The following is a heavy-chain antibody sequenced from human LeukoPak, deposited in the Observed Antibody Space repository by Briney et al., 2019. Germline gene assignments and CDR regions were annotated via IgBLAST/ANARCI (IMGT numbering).Heavy chain of an antibody. V-gene: IGHV1-2*02. CDR1: GHTFTVYY. Sequence: ASVTVSYMHSGHTFTVYYTLLVRQAPGQGLEWMGWINPNSGSTNYAQKCQGRVTMTRDTSISTAYMELSRLRSDDTAVYYCARAPVMSSYPLVSWFDPWGQGTLVTVSS. CDR3: ARAPVMSSYPLVSWFDP. D-gene: IGHD3-16*01. CDR2: INPNSGST. J-gene: IGHJ5*02.